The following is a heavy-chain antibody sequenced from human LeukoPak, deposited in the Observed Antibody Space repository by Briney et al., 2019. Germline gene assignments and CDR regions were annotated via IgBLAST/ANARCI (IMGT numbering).Heavy chain of an antibody. CDR3: ARGGGVYYYYYMDG. CDR2: IYYSGST. CDR1: GGSISNNIYY. Sequence: SETLPLTCSVSGGSISNNIYYWGWIRQPPGKGLEWIGNIYYSGSTYYNPSLKSRVIISVDTSKNQFSLKMSSVTAADTAVYYCARGGGVYYYYYMDGWGKGTTVTISS. V-gene: IGHV4-39*07. D-gene: IGHD3-3*01. J-gene: IGHJ6*03.